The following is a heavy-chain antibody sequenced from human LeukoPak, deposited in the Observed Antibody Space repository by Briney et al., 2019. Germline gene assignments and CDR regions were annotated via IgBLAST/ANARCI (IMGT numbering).Heavy chain of an antibody. CDR1: GFTVSSNY. D-gene: IGHD3-10*01. V-gene: IGHV3-66*01. J-gene: IGHJ3*02. CDR3: AKDRVPASELFADAFDI. CDR2: IYSGGST. Sequence: GGSLRLSCAASGFTVSSNYMSWVRQAPGKGLEWVSVIYSGGSTYYADSVKGRFTISRDNSKNTLYLQMNSLRAEDTAVYYCAKDRVPASELFADAFDIWGQGTMVTVSS.